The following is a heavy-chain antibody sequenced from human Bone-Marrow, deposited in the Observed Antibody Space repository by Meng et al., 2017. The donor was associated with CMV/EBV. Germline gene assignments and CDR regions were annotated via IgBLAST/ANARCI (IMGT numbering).Heavy chain of an antibody. CDR3: AKDRCFSTSCPHDL. V-gene: IGHV3-23*01. D-gene: IGHD2-2*01. CDR1: GFTFSNYA. J-gene: IGHJ5*02. Sequence: GESLKISCAASGFTFSNYAMNWVRQAPGKGLEWVSAVSGGSASTYYADSVKGRFTISRDNSKNTLYLQMNSLRAEDTAIYYCAKDRCFSTSCPHDLWGQGTLVTVSS. CDR2: VSGGSAST.